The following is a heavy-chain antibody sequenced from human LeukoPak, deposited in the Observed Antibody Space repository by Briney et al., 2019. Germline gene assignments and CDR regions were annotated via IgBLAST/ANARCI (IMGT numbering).Heavy chain of an antibody. CDR2: ISSSSSSTI. CDR3: AAPYCRGGSCSPGY. J-gene: IGHJ4*02. D-gene: IGHD2-15*01. V-gene: IGHV3-48*01. Sequence: GSLRLSCAASGFTFSSYSMNWVRQAPGKGLEWVSYISSSSSSTIYNADSVNGRFTISRDNAKNSLYLQVNSLRAEDTAVYYCAAPYCRGGSCSPGYGGRGTLATVSS. CDR1: GFTFSSYS.